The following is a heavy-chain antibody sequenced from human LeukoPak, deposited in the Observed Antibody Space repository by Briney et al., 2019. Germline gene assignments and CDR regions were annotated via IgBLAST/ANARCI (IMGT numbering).Heavy chain of an antibody. CDR2: MNPNSGNT. J-gene: IGHJ5*02. CDR1: GYTFTSYD. Sequence: ASVKVSCNASGYTFTSYDINWVRQATGQGLEWMGWMNPNSGNTGYAQKFQGRVTMTRNTSISTAYMELSSLRSEDTAVYYCVIGGYCSSTSCYTLGFDPWGQGTLVTVSS. V-gene: IGHV1-8*01. CDR3: VIGGYCSSTSCYTLGFDP. D-gene: IGHD2-2*02.